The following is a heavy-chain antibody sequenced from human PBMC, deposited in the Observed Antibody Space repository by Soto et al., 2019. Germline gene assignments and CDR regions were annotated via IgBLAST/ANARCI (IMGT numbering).Heavy chain of an antibody. CDR2: IIPVFGTT. CDR3: ARDGGFGELKY. Sequence: QVQLVQSGAELKKPGSSVKVSCKASGDTFSGYPINWVRQAPGEGLEWMGRIIPVFGTTNDAQRFEGRVTFTADESTNTAYMEVRGLLSADTAVYYCARDGGFGELKYWGPGTLVTVSS. CDR1: GDTFSGYP. V-gene: IGHV1-69*18. J-gene: IGHJ4*02. D-gene: IGHD3-10*01.